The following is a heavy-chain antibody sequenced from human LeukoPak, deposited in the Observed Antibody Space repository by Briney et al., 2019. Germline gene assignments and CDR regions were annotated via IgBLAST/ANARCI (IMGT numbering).Heavy chain of an antibody. J-gene: IGHJ4*02. Sequence: SVKVSCKASGGTFSSYAISWVRQAPGQGLEWMGGIIPIFGTANYAQKFQGRVTITADESTSTAYMELRSLRSDDTAVYYCARDHDDYSNYVRTFDYWGQGTLVTVSS. D-gene: IGHD4-11*01. CDR3: ARDHDDYSNYVRTFDY. CDR1: GGTFSSYA. V-gene: IGHV1-69*13. CDR2: IIPIFGTA.